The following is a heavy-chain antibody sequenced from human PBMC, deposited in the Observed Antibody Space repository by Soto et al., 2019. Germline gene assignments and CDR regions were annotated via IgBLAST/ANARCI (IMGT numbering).Heavy chain of an antibody. D-gene: IGHD4-17*01. CDR3: ATYGGDTGRFDY. Sequence: QLQLQESGPGLVKPSETLSLTCTVSGGSISGSRYYWGWIRQPPGKGLESIGSGTTHCNPSLRSRVTISVDTSNEEFSLKLSSVTADDTAVYYCATYGGDTGRFDYWGQGALVTVSS. CDR1: GGSISGSRYY. J-gene: IGHJ4*02. CDR2: SGTT. V-gene: IGHV4-39*01.